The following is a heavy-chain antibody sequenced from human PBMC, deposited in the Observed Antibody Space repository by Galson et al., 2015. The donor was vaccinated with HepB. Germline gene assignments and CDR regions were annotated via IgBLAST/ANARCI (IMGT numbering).Heavy chain of an antibody. CDR1: GFTFSSYG. D-gene: IGHD6-19*01. CDR3: FGGSSSGWYGRPAPHQKNWFDP. Sequence: SLRLSCAASGFTFSSYGMHWVRQAPGKGLEWVAVISYDGSNKYYADSVKGRFTISRDNSKNTLYLQMNSLRAEDTAVYYCFGGSSSGWYGRPAPHQKNWFDPWGQGTLVTVSS. J-gene: IGHJ5*02. V-gene: IGHV3-30*03. CDR2: ISYDGSNK.